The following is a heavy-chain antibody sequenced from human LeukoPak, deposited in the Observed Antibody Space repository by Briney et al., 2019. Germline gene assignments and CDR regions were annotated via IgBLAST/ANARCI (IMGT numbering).Heavy chain of an antibody. CDR1: GYTFTAYY. Sequence: ASLKVSCKASGYTFTAYYIHWVRRAPGQGLEWMGWINPNSGGTESAQKFQGRVTMTRDTSISTAYMGLSRLRSDDTAVYYCTRDHCTSINCYEYNYYGMDVWGQGTTVTVSS. CDR2: INPNSGGT. CDR3: TRDHCTSINCYEYNYYGMDV. D-gene: IGHD2-2*01. V-gene: IGHV1-2*02. J-gene: IGHJ6*02.